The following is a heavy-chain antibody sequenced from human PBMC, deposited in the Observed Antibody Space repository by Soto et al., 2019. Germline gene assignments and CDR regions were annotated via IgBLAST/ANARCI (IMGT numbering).Heavy chain of an antibody. Sequence: EVQLLESGGGFIHPGGSLRLSCAASGFSFSSFAMNWVRQAPGKGLEWVSIISGSAASTFYADSVKGRFTISRDNSKSTLYLPINSLRAEDTAVCYCAKTRGAMIYAISVYGMDVWGHGTKVTVSS. J-gene: IGHJ6*02. V-gene: IGHV3-23*01. CDR3: AKTRGAMIYAISVYGMDV. CDR1: GFSFSSFA. D-gene: IGHD2-8*01. CDR2: ISGSAAST.